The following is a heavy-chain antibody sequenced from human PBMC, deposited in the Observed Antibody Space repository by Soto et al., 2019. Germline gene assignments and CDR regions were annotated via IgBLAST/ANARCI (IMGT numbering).Heavy chain of an antibody. V-gene: IGHV1-18*01. CDR1: GYTFTSYG. CDR2: ISAYNGNT. Sequence: ASVKVSCKASGYTFTSYGISWVRQAPGQGLEWMGWISAYNGNTNYAQKLQGRVTMTTDTSTSTAYMELRSLRSDDTVVYYCAREVEWLLSQGAFDIWGQGTMVTVSS. D-gene: IGHD3-3*01. J-gene: IGHJ3*02. CDR3: AREVEWLLSQGAFDI.